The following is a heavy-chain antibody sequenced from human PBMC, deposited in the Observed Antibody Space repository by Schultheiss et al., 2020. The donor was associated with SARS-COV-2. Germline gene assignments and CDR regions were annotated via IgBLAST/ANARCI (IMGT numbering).Heavy chain of an antibody. CDR3: AKFLRRRSSSWYVPADY. CDR2: ISYDGSNK. J-gene: IGHJ4*02. D-gene: IGHD6-13*01. V-gene: IGHV3-30*18. CDR1: GFTFSSYG. Sequence: GESLKISCAASGFTFSSYGMHWVRQAPGKGLEWVAVISYDGSNKYYADSVKGRFTISRDNSKNTLYLQMNSLRAEDTAVYYCAKFLRRRSSSWYVPADYWGQGTLVTVSS.